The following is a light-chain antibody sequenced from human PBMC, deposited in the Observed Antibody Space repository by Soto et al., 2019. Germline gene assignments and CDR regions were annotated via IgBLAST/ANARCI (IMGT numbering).Light chain of an antibody. J-gene: IGKJ5*01. CDR1: QSVSSY. V-gene: IGKV3-11*01. CDR2: DAS. Sequence: IVLTQSPATLSLSRGERAALSGRASQSVSSYLAWYQQKPGQAPRLLIYDASNRATGIPARFSGSGSGTDFTLTSSGLGSEDFAVYYCPLRSNFVTLGHGTRWESK. CDR3: PLRSNFVT.